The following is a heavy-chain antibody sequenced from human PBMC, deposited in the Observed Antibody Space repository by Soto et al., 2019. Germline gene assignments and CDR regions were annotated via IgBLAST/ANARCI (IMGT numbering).Heavy chain of an antibody. J-gene: IGHJ6*02. V-gene: IGHV3-23*01. CDR2: ISGSGGST. CDR1: GFTFSSYA. CDR3: ARIRGYWYGLDV. Sequence: PGGSLRLSCAASGFTFSSYAMSWVRQAPGKGLEWVSAISGSGGSTYYADSVKGRFTISRDNSKNMLYLQMNSVRVEDTAVYYCARIRGYWYGLDVWGQGTTVTVSS.